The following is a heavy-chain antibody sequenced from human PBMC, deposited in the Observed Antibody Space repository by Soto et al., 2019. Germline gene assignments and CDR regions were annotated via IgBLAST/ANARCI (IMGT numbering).Heavy chain of an antibody. CDR2: ISSSSSYI. Sequence: GGSLRLSCAASGFTFSSYSMNWVRQAPGKGLEWVSSISSSSSYIYYADSVKGRFTISRDNAKNSLYLQMNSLRAEDTAVYYCARGLRVVPAPGNWFDPWGQGTLVTVSS. V-gene: IGHV3-21*01. J-gene: IGHJ5*02. D-gene: IGHD2-2*01. CDR1: GFTFSSYS. CDR3: ARGLRVVPAPGNWFDP.